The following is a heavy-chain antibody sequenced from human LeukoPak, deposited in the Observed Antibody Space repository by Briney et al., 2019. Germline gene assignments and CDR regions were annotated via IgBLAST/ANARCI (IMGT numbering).Heavy chain of an antibody. D-gene: IGHD3-10*01. J-gene: IGHJ3*02. CDR1: GFSLSSYG. CDR3: LYYYGSGTPHGGDAFDI. Sequence: GGSPRPSCAASGFSLSSYGMDWVRPAPGKGVGGVAFIRYDGSNKYYADSVKGRFTISRDNSKNTLYLQMNSLRAEDTAVYYCLYYYGSGTPHGGDAFDIWGQGTMVTVSS. CDR2: IRYDGSNK. V-gene: IGHV3-30*02.